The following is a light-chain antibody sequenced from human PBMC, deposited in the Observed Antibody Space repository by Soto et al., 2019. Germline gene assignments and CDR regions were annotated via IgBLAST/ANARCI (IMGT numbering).Light chain of an antibody. J-gene: IGKJ2*01. V-gene: IGKV3-20*01. CDR1: QSLDSTY. Sequence: EVVLTQSPGTLSLSPGERATLSCRASQSLDSTYLAWYQQKPGQSPRLVIYGASRRATGIPDRFSGSGSGTDFTLTIGRLEPEDFAVYYCQRSGSAPPYIFGAGTRLDLK. CDR3: QRSGSAPPYI. CDR2: GAS.